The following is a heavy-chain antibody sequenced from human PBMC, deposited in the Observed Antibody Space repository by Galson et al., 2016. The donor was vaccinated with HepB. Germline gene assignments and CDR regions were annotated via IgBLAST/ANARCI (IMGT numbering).Heavy chain of an antibody. CDR2: IKSKSDGGTA. V-gene: IGHV3-15*01. CDR1: GLTLSNVW. J-gene: IGHJ4*02. CDR3: TPRSF. Sequence: SLRLSCAASGLTLSNVWMTWVRQAPGKGLEYLGHIKSKSDGGTADYATPVKSRFTIFRADSKNTLYLQMNSMRSKDTAVYYCTPRSFWGPGTLVTVSS.